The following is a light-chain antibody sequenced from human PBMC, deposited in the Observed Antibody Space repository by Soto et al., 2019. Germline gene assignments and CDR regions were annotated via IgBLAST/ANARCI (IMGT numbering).Light chain of an antibody. Sequence: EIFLTQSPGTLSLSPGERDTLSCRASQSVMSNYVAWYQQKPGQDPSLLIYGASNRATGIQDRLSGSGSGTDFTLTISRLEPEDFAVYYRQQYGSSGTFGQGNKVDIK. V-gene: IGKV3-20*01. CDR3: QQYGSSGT. CDR1: QSVMSNY. J-gene: IGKJ1*01. CDR2: GAS.